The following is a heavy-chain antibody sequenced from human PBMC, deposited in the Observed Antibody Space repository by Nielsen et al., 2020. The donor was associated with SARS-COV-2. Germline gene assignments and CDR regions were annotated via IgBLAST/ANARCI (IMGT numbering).Heavy chain of an antibody. V-gene: IGHV1-3*01. CDR2: INAGNGNT. J-gene: IGHJ4*02. CDR3: ARDRSGYYSDYFDY. Sequence: ASVKVSCKASGYTFTSYAMHWVRQAPRQRLEWMGWINAGNGNTKYSQKFQGRVTITRGTSASTAYMELSSLRSEDTAVYYCARDRSGYYSDYFDYWGQGTLVTVSS. D-gene: IGHD3-22*01. CDR1: GYTFTSYA.